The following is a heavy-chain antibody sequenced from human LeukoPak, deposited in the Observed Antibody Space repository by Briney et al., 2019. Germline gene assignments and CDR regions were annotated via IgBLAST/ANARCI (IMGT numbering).Heavy chain of an antibody. CDR3: ARMYYDFWSGYRGYNWFDP. CDR1: GGSISSGGYY. J-gene: IGHJ5*02. CDR2: IYYSGST. D-gene: IGHD3-3*01. V-gene: IGHV4-61*08. Sequence: PPQTLSLTCTVSGGSISSGGYYWSWIRQHPRKGLEWIGYIYYSGSTNYNPSLKSRVTISVDTSKNQFSLKLSSVTAADTAVYYCARMYYDFWSGYRGYNWFDPWGQGTLVTVSS.